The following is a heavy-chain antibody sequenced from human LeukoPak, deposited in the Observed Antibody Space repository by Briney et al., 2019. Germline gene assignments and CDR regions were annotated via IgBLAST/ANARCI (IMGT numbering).Heavy chain of an antibody. CDR1: GDSISRNSHH. CDR2: LDPSGNI. D-gene: IGHD3-16*01. V-gene: IGHV4-61*02. CDR3: AGGRLSGDFFDY. Sequence: PSQTLSLTCTASGDSISRNSHHWLWIRQSAGKGLEWIGRLDPSGNINYNPSLKSRLTMSLDPSENKLSLKLSSVTAADTAVYYCAGGRLSGDFFDYWGQGALVTVSS. J-gene: IGHJ4*02.